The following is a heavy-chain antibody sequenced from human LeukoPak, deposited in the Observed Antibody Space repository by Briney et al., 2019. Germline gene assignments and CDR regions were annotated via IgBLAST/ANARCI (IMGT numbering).Heavy chain of an antibody. CDR1: GGSISSYY. D-gene: IGHD6-19*01. J-gene: IGHJ4*02. V-gene: IGHV4-4*07. Sequence: SETLSLTCTASGGSISSYYWSWIRQPAGKGLDRIGRIYTSGSTNYNPSLKSRVTMSVDTSKKQFSLRLSSVTAADTAVYYCARGAFRRSSGSPLLYYFDYWGQGTLVTVSS. CDR3: ARGAFRRSSGSPLLYYFDY. CDR2: IYTSGST.